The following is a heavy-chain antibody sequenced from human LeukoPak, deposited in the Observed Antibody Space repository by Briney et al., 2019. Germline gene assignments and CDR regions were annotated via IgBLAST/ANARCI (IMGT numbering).Heavy chain of an antibody. CDR2: INSDGSST. CDR3: AKSPYALGSYGIAGDY. J-gene: IGHJ4*02. V-gene: IGHV3-74*01. CDR1: GFTFSSYW. D-gene: IGHD3-10*01. Sequence: GGSLRLSCAASGFTFSSYWMHWVRQAPGKGLVWVSRINSDGSSTSYADSVKGRFTISRDNAKNTLYLQMTSLRAEDTAVFYCAKSPYALGSYGIAGDYWGQGTLVTVSS.